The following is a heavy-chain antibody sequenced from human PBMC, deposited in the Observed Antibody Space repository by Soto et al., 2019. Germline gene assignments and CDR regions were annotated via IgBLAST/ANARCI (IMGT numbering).Heavy chain of an antibody. Sequence: SETLSLTCTVSGGSISSYYWSWIRQPPGKGLEWIGYIYYSGSTNYNPSLKSRVTISVDTSKNQFSLKLSSVTAADTAVYYCARGGYFDWFLYPGYFDGWGQGALVTVSS. CDR1: GGSISSYY. V-gene: IGHV4-59*01. D-gene: IGHD3-9*01. J-gene: IGHJ4*02. CDR2: IYYSGST. CDR3: ARGGYFDWFLYPGYFDG.